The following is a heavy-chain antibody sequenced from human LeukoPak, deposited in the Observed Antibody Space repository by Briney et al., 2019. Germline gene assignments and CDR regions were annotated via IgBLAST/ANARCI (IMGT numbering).Heavy chain of an antibody. D-gene: IGHD3-9*01. J-gene: IGHJ4*02. CDR3: AKDDILTGPAG. CDR1: GFTFTSYA. V-gene: IGHV3-23*01. CDR2: ISGSGGST. Sequence: GGSLRLSCAASGFTFTSYAMSWVRQAPGKGLEWVSAISGSGGSTYYADSVKGRFTISRDNSKNTLFLQMNSLRAEDTAVYYCAKDDILTGPAGWGQGTLVTVSS.